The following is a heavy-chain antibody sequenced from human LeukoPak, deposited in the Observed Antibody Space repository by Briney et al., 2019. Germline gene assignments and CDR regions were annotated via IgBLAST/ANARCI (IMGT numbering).Heavy chain of an antibody. CDR1: GFTFSSYD. D-gene: IGHD3-10*02. CDR2: IGTAGDT. Sequence: PGGSLRLSCAASGFTFSSYDMHWVRQATGKGLEWVSAIGTAGDTYYAGSVKGRFTISRENAKNSLYLQMNRLRAGDTAVYYCAELGITMIGGVWGKGSTVTISS. CDR3: AELGITMIGGV. V-gene: IGHV3-13*01. J-gene: IGHJ6*04.